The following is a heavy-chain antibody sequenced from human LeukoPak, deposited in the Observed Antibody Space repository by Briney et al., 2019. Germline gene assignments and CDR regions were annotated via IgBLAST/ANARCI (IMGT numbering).Heavy chain of an antibody. D-gene: IGHD2-2*01. CDR2: FDPEDGET. CDR1: GYTLTELS. J-gene: IGHJ4*02. CDR3: ATGISGKDIVVVTLDY. V-gene: IGHV1-24*01. Sequence: ASVKVSCKVSGYTLTELSMHWVRQAPGKGLEWMGGFDPEDGETIYAQKFQGRVTMTEDTSTDTAYMELSSLRSEDTAVYYCATGISGKDIVVVTLDYWGQGTLVTVSS.